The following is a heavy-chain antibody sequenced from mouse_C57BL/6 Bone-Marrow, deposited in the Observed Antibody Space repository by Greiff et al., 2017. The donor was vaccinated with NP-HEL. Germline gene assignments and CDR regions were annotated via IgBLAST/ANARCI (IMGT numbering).Heavy chain of an antibody. CDR3: AREDSSGGAWFAY. Sequence: EVMLVESEGGLVQPGSSMKLSCTASGFTFSDYYMAWVRQVPEKGLEWVANINYDGSSTYYLDSLKSRFIISRDNAKNILYLQMSSLKSEDPATYYWAREDSSGGAWFAYWAQGTLVTVSA. CDR1: GFTFSDYY. V-gene: IGHV5-16*01. CDR2: INYDGSST. J-gene: IGHJ3*01. D-gene: IGHD3-2*02.